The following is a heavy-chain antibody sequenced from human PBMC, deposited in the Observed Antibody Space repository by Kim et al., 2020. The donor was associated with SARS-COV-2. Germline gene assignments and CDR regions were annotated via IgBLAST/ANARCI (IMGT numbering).Heavy chain of an antibody. V-gene: IGHV3-43*01. CDR3: AKDVGVGAARPDYYGMDV. CDR2: ISWDGGST. CDR1: GFTFDDYT. D-gene: IGHD6-6*01. Sequence: GGSLRLSCAASGFTFDDYTMHWVRQAPGKGLEWVSLISWDGGSTYYADYVKGRFTISRDNSKNSLYLQMNSLRTEDTALYYCAKDVGVGAARPDYYGMDVWGQGTTVTVSS. J-gene: IGHJ6*02.